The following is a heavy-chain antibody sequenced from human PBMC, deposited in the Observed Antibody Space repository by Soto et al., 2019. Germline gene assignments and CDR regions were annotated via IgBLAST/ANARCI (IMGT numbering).Heavy chain of an antibody. V-gene: IGHV1-2*04. Sequence: ASVKVSCKASGYTFTGYYMHWVRQAPGQGLEWMGWINPNSGGTNYAQKFQGWVTMTRDTSISTAYMELSRLRSDDTAVYYCARGRIVVVPENNWFDPRGQGTLVTVSS. D-gene: IGHD2-2*01. CDR1: GYTFTGYY. J-gene: IGHJ5*02. CDR2: INPNSGGT. CDR3: ARGRIVVVPENNWFDP.